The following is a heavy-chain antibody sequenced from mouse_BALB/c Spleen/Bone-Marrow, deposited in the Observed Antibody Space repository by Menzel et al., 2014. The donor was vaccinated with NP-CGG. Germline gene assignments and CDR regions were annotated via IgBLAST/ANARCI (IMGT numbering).Heavy chain of an antibody. Sequence: EVQLQESGGGLVKPGGSLKLSCAASGFTFSTYAMPWVRQPPEKSLEWVATFSSGGSYTYYPDSVKGRFTISRDNAKNTLYLQMSSLRSEDTAMYYCARHGITRLLDYWGQGTTLTVSS. V-gene: IGHV5-9-3*01. J-gene: IGHJ2*01. D-gene: IGHD2-4*01. CDR1: GFTFSTYA. CDR3: ARHGITRLLDY. CDR2: FSSGGSYT.